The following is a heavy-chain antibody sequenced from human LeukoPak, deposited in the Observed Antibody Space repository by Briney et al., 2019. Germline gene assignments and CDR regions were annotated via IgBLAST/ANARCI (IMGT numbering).Heavy chain of an antibody. D-gene: IGHD6-19*01. V-gene: IGHV4-59*01. CDR2: IYYSGST. CDR3: ARDSGQWLGLNDAFDI. CDR1: CGSISRYY. J-gene: IGHJ3*02. Sequence: SETLSLTYTVSCGSISRYYWSWIRQPPGKGRDGIGWIYYSGSTNYNPSLKSRVTISVDTSKNQFSLKLSSVTAADTAVYYCARDSGQWLGLNDAFDIWGQGTMVTVSS.